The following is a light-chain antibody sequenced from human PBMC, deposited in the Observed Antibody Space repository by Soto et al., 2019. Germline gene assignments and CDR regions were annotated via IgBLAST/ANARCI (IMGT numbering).Light chain of an antibody. CDR1: QSVSSN. V-gene: IGKV3-15*01. CDR3: QKYNNWPPLT. J-gene: IGKJ4*01. CDR2: GAS. Sequence: EIVMTQSPATLSVSPGERATLSCRASQSVSSNLAWYQQKPGQAPRLLIYGASTMATGIPARFSGSGSGTGFTLTISRLQSEDFAVYYCQKYNNWPPLTFGGGTKVEIK.